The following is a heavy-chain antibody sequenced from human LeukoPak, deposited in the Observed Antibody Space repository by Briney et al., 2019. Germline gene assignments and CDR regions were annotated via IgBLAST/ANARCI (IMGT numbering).Heavy chain of an antibody. V-gene: IGHV3-64D*06. CDR2: LSGNGVT. D-gene: IGHD5-24*01. CDR1: GFTFNILA. J-gene: IGHJ1*01. Sequence: GGSLRLSCSASGFTFNILAMHWVRQAPGKGPQYVSVLSGNGVTSYADSVKGRFTSSRDNSKNTVYLQMSSLRREDTAVYYCVADGRDGYNKYFYHWGQGTLVTVSS. CDR3: VADGRDGYNKYFYH.